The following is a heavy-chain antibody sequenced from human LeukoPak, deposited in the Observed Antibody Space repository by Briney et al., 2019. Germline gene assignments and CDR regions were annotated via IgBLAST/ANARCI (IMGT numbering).Heavy chain of an antibody. CDR2: INHSGST. Sequence: GSLRLSCAASGFTFSRYSMSWVRQAPGKGLEWIGEINHSGSTNYNPSLKSRVTISVDTSKNQFSLKLSSVTAADTAVYYCARRSWLRTYRNWSDPWGQGTLVTVSS. CDR3: ARRSWLRTYRNWSDP. V-gene: IGHV4-34*01. J-gene: IGHJ5*02. D-gene: IGHD3-9*01. CDR1: GFTFSRYS.